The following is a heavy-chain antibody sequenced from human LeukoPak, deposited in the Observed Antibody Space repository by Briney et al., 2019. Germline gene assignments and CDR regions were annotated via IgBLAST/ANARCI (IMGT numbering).Heavy chain of an antibody. D-gene: IGHD3-9*01. CDR2: IYTSGST. CDR3: ARAISRYFDWSRNPDAFDI. V-gene: IGHV4-61*02. CDR1: GGSISSGSYY. Sequence: SETLSLTCTVSGGSISSGSYYRSWIRQPAGKGLEWIGRIYTSGSTNYNPSLKSRVTISVDTSKNQFSLKLSSVTAADAAVYYCARAISRYFDWSRNPDAFDIWGQGTMVTVSS. J-gene: IGHJ3*02.